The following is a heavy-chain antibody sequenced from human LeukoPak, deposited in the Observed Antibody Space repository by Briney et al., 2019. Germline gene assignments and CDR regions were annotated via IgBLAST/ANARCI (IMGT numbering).Heavy chain of an antibody. CDR1: GFTFSNYG. V-gene: IGHV3-23*01. CDR2: ISGVGDST. D-gene: IGHD6-13*01. J-gene: IGHJ4*02. CDR3: AAYLMSISWYREGDYFDY. Sequence: TGGSLRLSCAASGFTFSNYGMNWVRQAPGKGLEWVSTISGVGDSTYYAESVKGRFTMSRDNSKNTVYLQMNSLRVEDTAIYYCAAYLMSISWYREGDYFDYWGQGSLVTVSS.